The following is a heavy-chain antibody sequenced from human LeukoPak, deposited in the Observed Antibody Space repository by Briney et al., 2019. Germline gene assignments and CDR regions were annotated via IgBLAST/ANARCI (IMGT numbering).Heavy chain of an antibody. Sequence: ASVKVSCKASGYTFTSDGISGVRQAPGQGGEWMRWISVYNGNTNYAQKLQGRVTMTTDTYTSTAYMELRSLRSDDTAVYYCARFWVGATFFDYWGQGTLVTVSS. D-gene: IGHD1-26*01. J-gene: IGHJ4*02. CDR3: ARFWVGATFFDY. V-gene: IGHV1-18*01. CDR2: ISVYNGNT. CDR1: GYTFTSDG.